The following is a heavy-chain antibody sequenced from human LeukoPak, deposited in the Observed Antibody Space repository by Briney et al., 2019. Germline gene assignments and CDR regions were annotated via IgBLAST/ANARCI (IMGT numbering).Heavy chain of an antibody. J-gene: IGHJ6*03. Sequence: PSETLSLTCTVSGGSISSSSYSWGWIRQPPGKGLEWIGSIYYSGSTYYNPSLKSRVTISVDTSKNQFSLKLSSVTAADTAVYYCASQYYYDSSGYYLYYYYYMDVWGKGTTVTVSS. CDR2: IYYSGST. CDR3: ASQYYYDSSGYYLYYYYYMDV. CDR1: GGSISSSSYS. D-gene: IGHD3-22*01. V-gene: IGHV4-39*07.